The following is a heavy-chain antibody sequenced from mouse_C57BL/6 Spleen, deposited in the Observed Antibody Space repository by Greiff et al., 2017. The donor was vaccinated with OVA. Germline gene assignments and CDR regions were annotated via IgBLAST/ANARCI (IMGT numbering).Heavy chain of an antibody. D-gene: IGHD2-5*01. CDR3: ASYSNYVFDY. Sequence: QVQLQQSGAELVMPGASVKLSCKASGYTFTSYWMHWVKQRPGQGLEWIGEIDPSDSYTNYNQKFKGKSTLTVDKSSSTAYMQLSSLTSEDSAVYYCASYSNYVFDYWGQGTTLTVSS. CDR1: GYTFTSYW. CDR2: IDPSDSYT. V-gene: IGHV1-69*01. J-gene: IGHJ2*01.